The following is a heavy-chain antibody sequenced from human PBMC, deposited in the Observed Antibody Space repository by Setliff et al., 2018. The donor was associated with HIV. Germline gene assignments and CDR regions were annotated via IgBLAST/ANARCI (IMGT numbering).Heavy chain of an antibody. D-gene: IGHD1-26*01. J-gene: IGHJ4*02. V-gene: IGHV3-33*01. CDR3: ARTRPGSYYDF. CDR2: IWFDGSKK. CDR1: GFTFSSYA. Sequence: GGSLRLSCAASGFTFSSYAMHWVRQAPGKGLEWVAVIWFDGSKKYYTDSVKGRFTISRDNSKNTLFLQMNSLRGDDTAVYYCARTRPGSYYDFWGQGTLVTVSS.